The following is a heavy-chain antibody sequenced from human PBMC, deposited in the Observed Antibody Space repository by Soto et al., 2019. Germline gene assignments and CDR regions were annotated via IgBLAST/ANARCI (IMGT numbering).Heavy chain of an antibody. V-gene: IGHV4-59*11. CDR1: GDSIKTHY. CDR3: ASGWMAAFDN. D-gene: IGHD2-2*03. J-gene: IGHJ4*02. Sequence: SETLSLTCNVSGDSIKTHYWSWIPQPPGKGLEWIGYIYYSGSTLSNPSLNRRVTISVDTAKNQFSLRLNSVTAADTAVYYCASGWMAAFDNWGQGTLLTVSS. CDR2: IYYSGST.